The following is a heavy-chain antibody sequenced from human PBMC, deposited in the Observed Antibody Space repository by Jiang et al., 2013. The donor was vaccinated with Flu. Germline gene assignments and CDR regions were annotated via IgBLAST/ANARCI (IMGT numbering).Heavy chain of an antibody. J-gene: IGHJ4*02. V-gene: IGHV4-39*01. D-gene: IGHD6-19*01. CDR1: GGSISSSSYY. Sequence: GLVKPSETLSLTCTVSGGSISSSSYYWGWIRQPPGKGLEWIGSIYYSGSTYYNPSLKSRVTISVDTSKNQFSLKLSSVTAADTAVYYCARHDERYSNGWYEGPLNFDYWGQGTLVTVSS. CDR3: ARHDERYSNGWYEGPLNFDY. CDR2: IYYSGST.